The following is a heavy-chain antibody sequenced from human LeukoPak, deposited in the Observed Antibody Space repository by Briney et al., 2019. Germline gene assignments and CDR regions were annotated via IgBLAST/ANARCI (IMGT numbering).Heavy chain of an antibody. J-gene: IGHJ3*02. CDR2: ISSSSSYI. CDR3: ARDRRSYFGSYDAFDI. V-gene: IGHV3-21*04. Sequence: PGGSLRLSCAASGFTFSSYSMNWVRQAPGKGLEWVSSISSSSSYIYYADSVKGRFTISRDNAKNSLYLQMNSLRAEDTAVYYCARDRRSYFGSYDAFDIWGQGTMVTVSS. CDR1: GFTFSSYS. D-gene: IGHD1-26*01.